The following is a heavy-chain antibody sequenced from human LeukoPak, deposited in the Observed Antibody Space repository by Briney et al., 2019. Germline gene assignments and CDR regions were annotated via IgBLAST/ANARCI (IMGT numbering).Heavy chain of an antibody. J-gene: IGHJ4*02. CDR1: GFSFSSYG. Sequence: PGRSLRLSCAASGFSFSSYGMHCVRQAPGKGLEWVAVISYEGSNEYYADSVKGRFTISRDNSKNTLYLQMTSLRAEDTAVYYCAKDGIRYYYDSSGYYGDYWGQGTLVTVSS. D-gene: IGHD3-22*01. CDR3: AKDGIRYYYDSSGYYGDY. V-gene: IGHV3-30*18. CDR2: ISYEGSNE.